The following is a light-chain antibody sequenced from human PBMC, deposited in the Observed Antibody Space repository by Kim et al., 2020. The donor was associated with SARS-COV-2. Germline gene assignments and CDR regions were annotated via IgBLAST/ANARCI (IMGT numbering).Light chain of an antibody. CDR2: TAS. CDR3: QQSYSAPT. J-gene: IGKJ5*01. CDR1: QTVDIY. V-gene: IGKV1-39*01. Sequence: SASVGDRVTIACRASQTVDIYLNWYQKRPGKAPNLLIYTASNLQNGVPSRFSGSGSGTDFTLTISSLQPEDFATYYCQQSYSAPTFGQWTRLEIK.